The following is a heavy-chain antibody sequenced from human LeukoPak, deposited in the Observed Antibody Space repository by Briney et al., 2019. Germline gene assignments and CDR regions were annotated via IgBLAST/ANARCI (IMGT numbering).Heavy chain of an antibody. CDR1: GGSISSGDYY. J-gene: IGHJ4*02. D-gene: IGHD2-2*02. V-gene: IGHV4-30-4*01. CDR3: ASWLVVPAAIDY. CDR2: IYYSGTT. Sequence: PQTLSLTCTVSGGSISSGDYYWTWIRQPPGKGLEWIGYIYYSGTTFYNPSLKSRVIISLDTSKNQFSLRLSSVTAADTAVYYRASWLVVPAAIDYWGQGTLVTVSS.